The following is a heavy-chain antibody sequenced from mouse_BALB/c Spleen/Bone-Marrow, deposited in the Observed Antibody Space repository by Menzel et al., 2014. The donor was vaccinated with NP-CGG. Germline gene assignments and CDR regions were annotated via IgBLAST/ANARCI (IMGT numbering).Heavy chain of an antibody. CDR1: GYTFTSSW. J-gene: IGHJ1*01. V-gene: IGHV1S130*01. D-gene: IGHD2-1*01. CDR3: AREKIYGNYLWYFDV. Sequence: VQLQQSGSVLVRPGASVKLSCKAYGYTFTSSWMHWAKQRPGQGPEWIGEIHPNSGNTNYNEKFKGKATLTVDTSSSTAYVDLSSLTSEDSAVYYCAREKIYGNYLWYFDVWGAGTTVTVSS. CDR2: IHPNSGNT.